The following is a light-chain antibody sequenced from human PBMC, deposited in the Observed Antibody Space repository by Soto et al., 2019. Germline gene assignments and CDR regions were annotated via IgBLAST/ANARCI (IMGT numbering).Light chain of an antibody. Sequence: DIQMTQSPSTLSSSVGDRVTITCRASQSISIWLAWYQQKPGKAPNLLIYKASSLETGVPSRFSGSGSGTEFTLTISSLQPDDFATYYYQQYTRYWTFGQGTKVEIK. CDR3: QQYTRYWT. J-gene: IGKJ1*01. V-gene: IGKV1-5*03. CDR2: KAS. CDR1: QSISIW.